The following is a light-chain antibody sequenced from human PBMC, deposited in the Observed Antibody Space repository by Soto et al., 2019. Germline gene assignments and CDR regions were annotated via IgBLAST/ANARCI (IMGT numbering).Light chain of an antibody. CDR1: SSDVGGYNY. Sequence: QSVLTQPASVSGSPGQSITISCTGTSSDVGGYNYVSWYQQHPGKAPKLMIYEVSNRPSGVSDRFSASKSGDTASLIISGLQAEDEADYYCSSYTSSHTYVFGTGTKGTVL. J-gene: IGLJ1*01. CDR3: SSYTSSHTYV. V-gene: IGLV2-14*01. CDR2: EVS.